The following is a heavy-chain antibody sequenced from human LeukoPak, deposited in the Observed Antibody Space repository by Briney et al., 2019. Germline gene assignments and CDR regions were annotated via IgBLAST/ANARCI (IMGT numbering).Heavy chain of an antibody. J-gene: IGHJ4*02. CDR1: GFTVSSNE. Sequence: PGGSLRLSCAASGFTVSSNEMSWVRQAPGKGLEWVSSVSGGSTYYTDSRKGRFTISRDNSKNTLHLQMNSLRAEDTAVYYCNRGLGQQWLVRYWGQGTLVTVSS. V-gene: IGHV3-38-3*01. CDR2: VSGGST. D-gene: IGHD6-19*01. CDR3: NRGLGQQWLVRY.